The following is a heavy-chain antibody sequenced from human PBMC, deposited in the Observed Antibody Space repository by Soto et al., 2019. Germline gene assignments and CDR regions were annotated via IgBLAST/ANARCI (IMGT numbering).Heavy chain of an antibody. CDR1: ESTFSTYE. V-gene: IGHV3-48*03. Sequence: SGGSLRLSCAASESTFSTYEMNWVRQAPGKGLEWVSYITSGGDIKYYADSVKGRFTISRDNAKNSLYLQMTSLGVEDTAVYYCASRGDYYYYGLDVWGQGTTVTVS. J-gene: IGHJ6*02. CDR3: ASRGDYYYYGLDV. CDR2: ITSGGDIK.